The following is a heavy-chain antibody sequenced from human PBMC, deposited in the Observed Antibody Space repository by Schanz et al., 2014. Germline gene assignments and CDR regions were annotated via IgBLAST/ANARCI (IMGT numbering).Heavy chain of an antibody. CDR2: ISASGGDT. J-gene: IGHJ4*02. D-gene: IGHD6-13*01. CDR1: EFTFSTDA. Sequence: EVQLVESGGDLVQPGGSLRLSCSASEFTFSTDAMSWVRQAPGKGLEWLSVISASGGDTYYADSVKGRFTISSDNSKSTLYLQMSSLRAEDTAVYYCAKSQGSSFDSWGQGTLVTVSS. V-gene: IGHV3-23*04. CDR3: AKSQGSSFDS.